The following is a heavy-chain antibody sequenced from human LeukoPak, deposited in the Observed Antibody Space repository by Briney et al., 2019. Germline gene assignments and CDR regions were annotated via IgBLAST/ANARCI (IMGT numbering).Heavy chain of an antibody. J-gene: IGHJ5*02. CDR3: ARGGALWFGELLRYNWFDP. Sequence: PSETLPLTCTVSGGSISSGDYYWSWIRQPPGKGLEWIGYIYYSGSTYYNPSLKSRVTISVDTSKNQFSLKLSSVTAADTAVYYCARGGALWFGELLRYNWFDPWGQGTLVTVSS. V-gene: IGHV4-30-4*01. D-gene: IGHD3-10*01. CDR1: GGSISSGDYY. CDR2: IYYSGST.